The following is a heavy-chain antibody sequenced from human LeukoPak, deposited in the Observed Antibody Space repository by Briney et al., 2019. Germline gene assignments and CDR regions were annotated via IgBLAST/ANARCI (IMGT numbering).Heavy chain of an antibody. Sequence: GGSLRLSCAASGFTFSSYSMNWVRQAPGKGLEWVSSISSSSSYIYYADSMKGRFTISRDNAKNSLYLQMNSLRAEDTAVYYCARDRVLGCSGGSCYGLVSSENFDYWGQGTLVTVSS. J-gene: IGHJ4*02. V-gene: IGHV3-21*01. CDR3: ARDRVLGCSGGSCYGLVSSENFDY. CDR2: ISSSSSYI. CDR1: GFTFSSYS. D-gene: IGHD2-15*01.